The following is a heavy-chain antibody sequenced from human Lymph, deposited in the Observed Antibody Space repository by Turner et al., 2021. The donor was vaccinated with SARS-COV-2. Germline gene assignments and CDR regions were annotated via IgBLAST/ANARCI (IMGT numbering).Heavy chain of an antibody. CDR2: IGGRGGST. V-gene: IGHV3-23*01. Sequence: EVQLLESGGGLVQPGGSLRLSCAASGFTFNNYAMSWVRQAPGKGLGGVSTIGGRGGSTYYADSVKGRFTISRDNSKNTLYLQMKSLRAEDTAVYYCANLYPTVSWEFPYAMDVWGQGTTVTVSS. CDR3: ANLYPTVSWEFPYAMDV. CDR1: GFTFNNYA. D-gene: IGHD3-16*01. J-gene: IGHJ6*02.